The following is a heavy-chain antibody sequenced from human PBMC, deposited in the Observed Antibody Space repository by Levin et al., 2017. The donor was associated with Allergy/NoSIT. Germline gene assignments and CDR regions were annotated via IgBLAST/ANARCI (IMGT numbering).Heavy chain of an antibody. CDR2: ITNDGSNT. CDR3: ARGGCSSTSCLDY. Sequence: SCAASGFTFRSNWMHWVRQAPGKGLVWVSRITNDGSNTNYADSVTGRFTISRDNAKNTLYLQMNSLRAEDTAVYYCARGGCSSTSCLDYWGQGTLVTVSS. CDR1: GFTFRSNW. V-gene: IGHV3-74*01. J-gene: IGHJ4*02. D-gene: IGHD2-2*01.